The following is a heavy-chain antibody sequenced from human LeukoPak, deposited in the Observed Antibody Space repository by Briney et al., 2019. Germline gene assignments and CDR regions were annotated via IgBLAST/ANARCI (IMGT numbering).Heavy chain of an antibody. CDR1: GGSFSGHY. CDR3: ARGRTGAAALDF. V-gene: IGHV4-34*01. Sequence: PSETLSLTCAVSGGSFSGHYWTWIRQAPGKGLEWIGESTHTGSTNYNPSLKSRVTISVDTSKNHFSLKLTSVSAADTAVYHCARGRTGAAALDFWGPGTLVTVSS. J-gene: IGHJ4*02. CDR2: STHTGST. D-gene: IGHD2-2*01.